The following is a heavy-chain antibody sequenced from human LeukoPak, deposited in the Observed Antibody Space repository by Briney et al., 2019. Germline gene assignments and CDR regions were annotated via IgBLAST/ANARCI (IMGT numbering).Heavy chain of an antibody. CDR2: IYSSGNT. D-gene: IGHD3-10*01. V-gene: IGHV4-59*11. J-gene: IGHJ5*02. CDR1: GDSISTHN. CDR3: ARSRAKAVALGWFDP. Sequence: SETLSLTCSVSGDSISTHNWNWIRQSPGKGLEWIGYIYSSGNTKYSPSLKSRVTISVDTSKNQFSLKLSAVTAADTAVYYCARSRAKAVALGWFDPWGQGTLVTVSS.